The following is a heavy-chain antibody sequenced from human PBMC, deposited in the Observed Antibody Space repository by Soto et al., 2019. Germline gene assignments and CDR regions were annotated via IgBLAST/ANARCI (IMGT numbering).Heavy chain of an antibody. CDR1: DGYISSYY. J-gene: IGHJ6*03. CDR2: IYYSGST. D-gene: IGHD3-16*01. Sequence: SEIMSLTNTVSDGYISSYYWRWIRQPPGKGLEWIGYIYYSGSTNYNPSLRSRITISVDTSKNQFSLNLSSVTAADTAVYYCARGSFVNNYYYYHMDVWGKGTPVTVSS. V-gene: IGHV4-59*12. CDR3: ARGSFVNNYYYYHMDV.